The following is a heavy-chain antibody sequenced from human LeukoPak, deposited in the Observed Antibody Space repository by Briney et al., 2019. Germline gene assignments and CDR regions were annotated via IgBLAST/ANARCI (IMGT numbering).Heavy chain of an antibody. Sequence: GGSLRLSCAASGFTFSSYGMHWVRQAPGKGLEWVAFIRYDGSNKYYADSVRGRFTISRDNSKNTLYLQMNSLRAEDTAVYYCAKQRLEFGESFSPNDYWGQGTLVTVSS. CDR3: AKQRLEFGESFSPNDY. J-gene: IGHJ4*02. CDR1: GFTFSSYG. CDR2: IRYDGSNK. V-gene: IGHV3-30*02. D-gene: IGHD3-10*01.